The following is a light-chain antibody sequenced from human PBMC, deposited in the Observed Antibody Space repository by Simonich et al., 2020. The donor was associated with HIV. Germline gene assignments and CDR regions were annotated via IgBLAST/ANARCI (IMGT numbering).Light chain of an antibody. CDR3: QQYNNWPLG. CDR1: QDVRSN. CDR2: DAS. Sequence: EIVMTQSPATLSVSPGKRATLSCRASQDVRSNVSWYQQKPGPAPRLLIYDASTRATGIPARLSGSGSGTEFTLTISSMQSEDFAVYYCQQYNNWPLGFGPGTKVDIK. V-gene: IGKV3-15*01. J-gene: IGKJ3*01.